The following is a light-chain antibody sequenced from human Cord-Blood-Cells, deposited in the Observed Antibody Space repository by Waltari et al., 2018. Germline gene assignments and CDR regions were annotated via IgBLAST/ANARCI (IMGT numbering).Light chain of an antibody. CDR3: SSYAGSNNYV. Sequence: QSALTQPPSASGSPGQSVTISCTGTRRAVGGYNSVSWYQQHPGKAPKLMIYEVSKRPSGVPDRFSGSKSGNTASLTVSGLQAEDEADYYCSSYAGSNNYVFGTGTKVTVL. J-gene: IGLJ1*01. V-gene: IGLV2-8*01. CDR1: RRAVGGYNS. CDR2: EVS.